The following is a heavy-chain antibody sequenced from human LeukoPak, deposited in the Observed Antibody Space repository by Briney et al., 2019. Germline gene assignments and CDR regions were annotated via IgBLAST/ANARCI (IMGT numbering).Heavy chain of an antibody. CDR2: IYTGGGT. D-gene: IGHD3-22*01. Sequence: GGSLRLSCAVSGFTVSSNHMSWVRQAPGKGLEWVAVIYTGGGTYYADSVKGRFTISRDNSKNTLYLQMNSLGVEDTAVYYCARDGDDTSGYFSPFDYWGQGTLVTVPS. CDR1: GFTVSSNH. V-gene: IGHV3-53*01. J-gene: IGHJ4*02. CDR3: ARDGDDTSGYFSPFDY.